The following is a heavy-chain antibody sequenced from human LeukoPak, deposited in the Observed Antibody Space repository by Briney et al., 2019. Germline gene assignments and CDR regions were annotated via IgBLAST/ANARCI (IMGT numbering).Heavy chain of an antibody. J-gene: IGHJ6*03. D-gene: IGHD3-3*01. Sequence: ASVKVSCKASGYTFTSYGISWVRQAPGQGLEWMGWISAYNGNTNYAQKLQGRVTMTTDTSTSTAYMELWSLRSDDTAVYYCARLPSPPIFGVVIPYDYYMDVWGKGTTVTVSS. V-gene: IGHV1-18*01. CDR2: ISAYNGNT. CDR1: GYTFTSYG. CDR3: ARLPSPPIFGVVIPYDYYMDV.